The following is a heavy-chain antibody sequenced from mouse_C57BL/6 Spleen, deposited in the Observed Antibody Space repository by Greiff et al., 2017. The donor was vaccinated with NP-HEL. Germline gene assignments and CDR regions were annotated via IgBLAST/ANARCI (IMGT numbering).Heavy chain of an antibody. CDR3: ALYDGYLYAMDY. J-gene: IGHJ4*01. CDR1: GYSITSGYY. Sequence: VQLQQSGPGLVKPSQSLSLTCSVTGYSITSGYYWNWIRQFPGNKLEWMGYISYDGSNNYNPSLKNRISITRDTSKNQFFLKLNSVTTEDTATYYCALYDGYLYAMDYWGQGTSVTVSS. CDR2: ISYDGSN. V-gene: IGHV3-6*01. D-gene: IGHD2-3*01.